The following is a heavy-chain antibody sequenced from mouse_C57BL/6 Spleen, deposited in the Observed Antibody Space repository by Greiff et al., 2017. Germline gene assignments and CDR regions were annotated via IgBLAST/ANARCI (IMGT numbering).Heavy chain of an antibody. D-gene: IGHD1-1*01. V-gene: IGHV1-42*01. J-gene: IGHJ2*01. CDR1: GYSFTGYY. CDR2: INPSTGGT. Sequence: EVKLVESGPELVKPGASVKISCKASGYSFTGYYMNWVKQSPEKSLEWIGEINPSTGGTTYNQKFKAKATLTVDKSSSTAYMQLKSLTSEDSAVYYCARLTDGSSYFDYWGQGTTLTVSS. CDR3: ARLTDGSSYFDY.